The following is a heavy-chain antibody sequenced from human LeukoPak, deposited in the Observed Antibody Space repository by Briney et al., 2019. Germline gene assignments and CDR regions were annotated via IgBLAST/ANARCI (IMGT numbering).Heavy chain of an antibody. V-gene: IGHV3-30-3*01. J-gene: IGHJ4*02. Sequence: EWVAVISYDGSNKYYADSVKGRFTISRDNSKNTLYLQMNSLRAEDTAVYYCARGSSAYFDYWGQGTLVTVSS. CDR2: ISYDGSNK. CDR3: ARGSSAYFDY.